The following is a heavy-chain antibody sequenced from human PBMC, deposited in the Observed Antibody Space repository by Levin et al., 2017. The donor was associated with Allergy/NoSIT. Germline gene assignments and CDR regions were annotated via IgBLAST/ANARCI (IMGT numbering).Heavy chain of an antibody. CDR3: AKVLDGFTYGTMYYYYGMDV. CDR1: GFTFSSYS. V-gene: IGHV3-21*01. J-gene: IGHJ6*02. CDR2: ISSSSSYI. Sequence: GGSLRLSCVASGFTFSSYSMNWVRQAPGKGLEWVSSISSSSSYIYYADSVRGRFTISRDNAKNSLYLQMNSLRAEDTAVYYCAKVLDGFTYGTMYYYYGMDVWGQGTTVTVSS. D-gene: IGHD5-18*01.